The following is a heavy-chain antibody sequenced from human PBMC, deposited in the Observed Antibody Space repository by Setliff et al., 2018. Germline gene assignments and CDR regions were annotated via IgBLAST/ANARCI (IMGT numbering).Heavy chain of an antibody. D-gene: IGHD6-6*01. J-gene: IGHJ5*02. Sequence: NPSETLSLTCTVSGGSISSGGYYWSWIRQHPGKGLEWIGYIYYSGSTYYNPSLKSLVTISVDTSKNQFSLTLSSVTAADTAVYYCARTYSSSSADWFDPWGQGTLVTVS. CDR3: ARTYSSSSADWFDP. CDR1: GGSISSGGYY. CDR2: IYYSGST. V-gene: IGHV4-31*01.